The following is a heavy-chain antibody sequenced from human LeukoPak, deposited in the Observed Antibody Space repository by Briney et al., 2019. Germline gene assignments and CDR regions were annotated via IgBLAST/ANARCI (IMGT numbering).Heavy chain of an antibody. Sequence: ASVKVSCKVSGYTFTDYYMHWVQQAPGKGLEWMGLVDPEDGETIYAEKFQGRVTITADTSTDTAYMELSSLRSEDTAVYYCARERITVIVVVFDYWGQGTLVTVSS. CDR1: GYTFTDYY. D-gene: IGHD3-22*01. V-gene: IGHV1-69-2*01. CDR2: VDPEDGET. CDR3: ARERITVIVVVFDY. J-gene: IGHJ4*02.